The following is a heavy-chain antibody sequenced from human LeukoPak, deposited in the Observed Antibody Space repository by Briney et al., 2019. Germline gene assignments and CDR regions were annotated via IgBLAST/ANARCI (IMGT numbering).Heavy chain of an antibody. D-gene: IGHD3-10*01. CDR3: VKSPWYHGSGSYSGTIH. Sequence: GRSLRLSCAASGFPFTNYAMSWVRQAPGKGLECVSVISGDGGTTYYADFVKGRFTISRDDSKDTLYLQMNSLRAEDTAVYYCVKSPWYHGSGSYSGTIHWGQGTLVTVSS. V-gene: IGHV3-23*01. CDR2: ISGDGGTT. CDR1: GFPFTNYA. J-gene: IGHJ4*02.